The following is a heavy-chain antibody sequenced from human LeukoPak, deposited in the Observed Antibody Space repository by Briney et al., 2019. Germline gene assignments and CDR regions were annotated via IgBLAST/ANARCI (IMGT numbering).Heavy chain of an antibody. CDR2: ISSSSSYT. CDR3: ASHTSGSHYVFDY. V-gene: IGHV3-11*06. D-gene: IGHD1-26*01. Sequence: GGSLRLSCAASGFTFSDYYMSWIRQAPGKGPEWVSYISSSSSYTNFADSVKGRFTVSRDNAKNSLYLQMNSLRAEDTAVYYCASHTSGSHYVFDYWGQGTLVTVSS. CDR1: GFTFSDYY. J-gene: IGHJ4*02.